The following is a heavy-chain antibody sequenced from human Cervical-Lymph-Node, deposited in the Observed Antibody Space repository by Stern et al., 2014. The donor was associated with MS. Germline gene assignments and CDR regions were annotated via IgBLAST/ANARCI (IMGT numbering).Heavy chain of an antibody. V-gene: IGHV3-7*01. CDR1: GFTFSSYW. D-gene: IGHD2-15*01. CDR3: ARGSDT. J-gene: IGHJ5*02. CDR2: IKEDVSET. Sequence: EVQLEESGGGLVQPGGSLRLSCAASGFTFSSYWMNWVRQAPGTGLEWVANIKEDVSETYYVDSVKGRFTISRDNAKNSLYLQRTSLRAEDTAVYYCARGSDTWGQGTLVTVSS.